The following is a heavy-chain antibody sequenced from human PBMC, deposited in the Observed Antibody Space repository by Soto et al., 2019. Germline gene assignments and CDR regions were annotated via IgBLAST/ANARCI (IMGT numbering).Heavy chain of an antibody. J-gene: IGHJ5*02. V-gene: IGHV3-33*01. Sequence: PGGSLRLSCAASGFTFSSYGMHWVRQAPGKGLEWVAVIWYDGSNKYYADSVKGRFTISRDNSKNTLYLQMNSLRAEDTAVYYCARGLNRVRLVLVNWFDPWAREPWSPSPQ. CDR1: GFTFSSYG. D-gene: IGHD6-19*01. CDR3: ARGLNRVRLVLVNWFDP. CDR2: IWYDGSNK.